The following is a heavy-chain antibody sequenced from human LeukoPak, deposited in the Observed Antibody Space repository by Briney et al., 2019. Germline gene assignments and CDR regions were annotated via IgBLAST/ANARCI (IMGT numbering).Heavy chain of an antibody. CDR3: ASRNNNYYDSSGYYS. CDR1: GGSISSSSYY. D-gene: IGHD3-22*01. J-gene: IGHJ4*02. CDR2: IYYSGST. Sequence: SETLSLTCTVSGGSISSSSYYWGWIRQPPGKGLEWIGSIYYSGSTYYNPSLKSRVTISVDTSKNQFSLKLSSVTAADTAVHYCASRNNNYYDSSGYYSWGLGTLVTVSS. V-gene: IGHV4-39*01.